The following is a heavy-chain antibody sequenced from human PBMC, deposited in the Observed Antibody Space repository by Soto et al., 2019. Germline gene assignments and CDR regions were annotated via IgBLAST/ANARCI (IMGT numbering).Heavy chain of an antibody. J-gene: IGHJ6*02. CDR1: GDSTTSGGFY. V-gene: IGHV4-31*03. Sequence: SETLSLTCTVSGDSTTSGGFYWSWVRQFPGKGLEWIGHISNSGSTSHNPSFKGRVSFFADCFQNFFSLKLIFLTAADTSFFYCNGALLWSEELPGDGVDFWGQGTTVTVSS. D-gene: IGHD3-10*01. CDR2: ISNSGST. CDR3: NGALLWSEELPGDGVDF.